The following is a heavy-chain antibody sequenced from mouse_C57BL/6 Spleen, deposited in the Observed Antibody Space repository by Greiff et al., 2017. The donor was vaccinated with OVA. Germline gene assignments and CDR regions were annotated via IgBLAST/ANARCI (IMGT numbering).Heavy chain of an antibody. CDR1: GYTFTSYW. CDR3: AREGSSYVGAMDY. J-gene: IGHJ4*01. Sequence: VQLQQSGAELVKPGASVKLSCKASGYTFTSYWMHWVKQRPGQGLEWIGMIHPNSGSTNYNEKFKSKATLTVDKSSSTAYMQLSSLTSEDSAVYYCAREGSSYVGAMDYWGQGTSVTVSS. D-gene: IGHD1-1*01. CDR2: IHPNSGST. V-gene: IGHV1-64*01.